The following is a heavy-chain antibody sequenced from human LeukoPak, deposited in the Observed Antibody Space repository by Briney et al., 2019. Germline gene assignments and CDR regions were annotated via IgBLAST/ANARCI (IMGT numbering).Heavy chain of an antibody. V-gene: IGHV4-34*01. CDR2: INHSGST. CDR3: ARDDNWFDP. J-gene: IGHJ5*02. Sequence: PSETLSLTCAVYGGSFSGYYWSWIRQPPGKGLEWIGEINHSGSTNYNPSLKSRVTMSVDTSKNQFSLKLSSVTAADTAVYYCARDDNWFDPWGQGTLVTVSS. CDR1: GGSFSGYY.